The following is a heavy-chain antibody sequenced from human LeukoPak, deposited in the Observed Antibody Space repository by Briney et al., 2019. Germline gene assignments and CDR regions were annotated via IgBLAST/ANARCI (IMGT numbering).Heavy chain of an antibody. V-gene: IGHV4-38-2*02. CDR1: GFTVSSKY. Sequence: PGGSLRLSCAAFGFTVSSKYMSWIRQTPGKGLEWIGSMFHTGSTYYNPSLKSRVTISGDTSKNQFFLNLSSVTAADTAVYYCARDVSGSWAVRWFDPWGQGTLVTVSS. D-gene: IGHD3-10*01. CDR2: MFHTGST. J-gene: IGHJ5*02. CDR3: ARDVSGSWAVRWFDP.